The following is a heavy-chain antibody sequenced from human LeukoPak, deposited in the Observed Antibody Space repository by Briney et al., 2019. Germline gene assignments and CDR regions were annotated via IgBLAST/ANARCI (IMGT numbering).Heavy chain of an antibody. D-gene: IGHD1-26*01. CDR1: GGTFSSYA. Sequence: ASVKVSCKASGGTFSSYAISWVRQAPGQGLEWMGGIIPIFGTANYAQKFQGRVTITADESTSTAYMELSSLRSEDTAVYYCARDPRVGATTYYFDYWGQGTLVTVSS. J-gene: IGHJ4*02. CDR2: IIPIFGTA. V-gene: IGHV1-69*01. CDR3: ARDPRVGATTYYFDY.